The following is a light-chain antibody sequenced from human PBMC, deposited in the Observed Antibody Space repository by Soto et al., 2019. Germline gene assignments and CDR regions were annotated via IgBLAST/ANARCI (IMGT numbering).Light chain of an antibody. V-gene: IGLV2-14*03. CDR2: DVS. CDR3: SSYTTTDTLGI. Sequence: QSVLTQPASVSGSPGQSITIYCTGSSSDVGDYNYVSWYQQHPGKAPKLIIYDVSSRPLGVSDRFSGSKSGNTASLTISGLQAEDEADYYCSSYTTTDTLGIFGGGTKLTVL. J-gene: IGLJ2*01. CDR1: SSDVGDYNY.